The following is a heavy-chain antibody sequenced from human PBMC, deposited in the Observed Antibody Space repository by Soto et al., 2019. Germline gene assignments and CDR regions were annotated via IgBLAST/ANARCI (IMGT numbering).Heavy chain of an antibody. Sequence: GGSLRLSCAASGFTFSSYGMHWVRQAPGKGLEWVAVIWYDGSNKYYADSVKGRFTISRDNSKNTLYLQMNSLRAEDTAVYYCARQDYGSGDDAIDIWGQGTMVTVSS. CDR3: ARQDYGSGDDAIDI. CDR2: IWYDGSNK. J-gene: IGHJ3*02. D-gene: IGHD3-10*01. V-gene: IGHV3-33*01. CDR1: GFTFSSYG.